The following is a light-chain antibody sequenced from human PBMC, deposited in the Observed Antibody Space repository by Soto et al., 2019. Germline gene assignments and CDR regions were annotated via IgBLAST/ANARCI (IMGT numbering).Light chain of an antibody. Sequence: EMVMTQSPATLSVSPGERATLSCRASQSVSSNLAWYQQKPGQAPRLLIYGASTRATGIPARFGGSGPGTEFTLTISSLQSEDFAVYYCHQYNNWPQTFGQGTKVEIK. CDR1: QSVSSN. CDR3: HQYNNWPQT. J-gene: IGKJ1*01. CDR2: GAS. V-gene: IGKV3-15*01.